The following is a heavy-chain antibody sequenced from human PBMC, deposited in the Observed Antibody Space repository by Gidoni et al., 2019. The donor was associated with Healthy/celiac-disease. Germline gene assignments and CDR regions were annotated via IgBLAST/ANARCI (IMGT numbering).Heavy chain of an antibody. CDR3: ARSPGDY. J-gene: IGHJ4*02. CDR1: GGSISSYY. V-gene: IGHV4-59*01. CDR2: IYYSGST. Sequence: QVQLQESGPGLVKPSETLSLTCTVSGGSISSYYWSWIRQPPGKGLEWIGYIYYSGSTNYNPSLKSRVTISVDTSKNQFSLKLSSVTAADTAVYYCARSPGDYWGQGTLVTVSS.